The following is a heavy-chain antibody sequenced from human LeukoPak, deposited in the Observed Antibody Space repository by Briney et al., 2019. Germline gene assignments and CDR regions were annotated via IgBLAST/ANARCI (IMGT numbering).Heavy chain of an antibody. Sequence: ASVKASCKASGYTFTSYDINWVRQATGQGLEWMGWMNPNSGNTGYAQKFQGRVTITRNTSISTAYMELSSLRSEDTAVYYCARVVSRSSSWYHYWGQGTLVTVSS. CDR2: MNPNSGNT. D-gene: IGHD6-13*01. V-gene: IGHV1-8*03. CDR3: ARVVSRSSSWYHY. CDR1: GYTFTSYD. J-gene: IGHJ4*02.